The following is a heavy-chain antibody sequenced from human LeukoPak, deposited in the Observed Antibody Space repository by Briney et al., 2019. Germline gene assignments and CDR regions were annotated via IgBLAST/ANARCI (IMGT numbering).Heavy chain of an antibody. CDR1: GHTFINYA. CDR3: ARNTETAIPLPYYFDY. Sequence: ASVKVSCKASGHTFINYAIHWVRQGPGQRLECMGWINTGNGNTKYSQKFQGRVTITRDTSASTAYMDLSSLRSEDTAVYYCARNTETAIPLPYYFDYWGQGTLVTVSS. V-gene: IGHV1-3*04. CDR2: INTGNGNT. D-gene: IGHD2-21*02. J-gene: IGHJ4*02.